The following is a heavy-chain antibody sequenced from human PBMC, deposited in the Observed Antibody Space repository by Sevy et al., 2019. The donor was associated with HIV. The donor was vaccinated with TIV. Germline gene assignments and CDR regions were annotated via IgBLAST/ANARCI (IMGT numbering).Heavy chain of an antibody. CDR2: ISSVSTII. V-gene: IGHV3-21*01. CDR3: ARVVAYVSGNYYNYYYDLVV. J-gene: IGHJ6*02. CDR1: GFSFNSFD. D-gene: IGHD3-10*01. Sequence: GGSLRLSCTASGFSFNSFDMNWVRQAPGKGLEWVASISSVSTIIYYGDSVRGQFSISRDNAKKSLYLQMNSLRVEDTAVYYCARVVAYVSGNYYNYYYDLVVWGQGTAVTFSS.